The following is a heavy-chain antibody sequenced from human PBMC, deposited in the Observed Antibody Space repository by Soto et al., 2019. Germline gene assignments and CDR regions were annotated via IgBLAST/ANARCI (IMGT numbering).Heavy chain of an antibody. V-gene: IGHV4-39*01. CDR1: GGSISSSSYY. D-gene: IGHD1-26*01. CDR2: IYYSGST. Sequence: QLQLQESGPGLVKPSETLSLTCTVSGGSISSSSYYWGWIRQPPGKGLEWIGSIYYSGSTYYNPSLKSRVTISVDTSKNQFSLKLSSVTAADTAVYYCARHWASGSHRGDFDYWGQGTLVTVSS. J-gene: IGHJ4*02. CDR3: ARHWASGSHRGDFDY.